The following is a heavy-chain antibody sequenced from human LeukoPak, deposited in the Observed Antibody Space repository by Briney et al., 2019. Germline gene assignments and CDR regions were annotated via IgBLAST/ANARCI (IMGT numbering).Heavy chain of an antibody. D-gene: IGHD2-15*01. J-gene: IGHJ6*03. CDR2: INEDGRST. CDR3: AKDIRWRVYYMDV. Sequence: PGGSLRLSCAASGFTFDDYAMHWVRQAPGKGLEWVSLINEDGRSTYYAGSVKDRFTISRDNSKNSLYLQMNSLRTEDTALYYCAKDIRWRVYYMDVWGKGTTVTVSS. V-gene: IGHV3-43*02. CDR1: GFTFDDYA.